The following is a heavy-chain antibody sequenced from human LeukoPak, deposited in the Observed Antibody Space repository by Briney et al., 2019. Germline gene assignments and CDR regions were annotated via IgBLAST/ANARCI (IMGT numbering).Heavy chain of an antibody. CDR2: INSDGSST. J-gene: IGHJ4*02. CDR1: GFTFSSYW. CDR3: ARGTDYSNYYYFDY. D-gene: IGHD4-11*01. V-gene: IGHV3-74*01. Sequence: GGSLRLSCAASGFTFSSYWMHWVRQAPGKGLVWVSRINSDGSSTSYADSVKGRFTISRDNAKNTLYLQMNSLRAEDTAVYSCARGTDYSNYYYFDYWGQGTLVTVSS.